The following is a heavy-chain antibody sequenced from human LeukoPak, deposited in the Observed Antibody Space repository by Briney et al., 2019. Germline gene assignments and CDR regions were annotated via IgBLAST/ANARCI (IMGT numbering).Heavy chain of an antibody. Sequence: GESLKISCQGLGYSFSSYWNAWVRQRPGKGLEWMGIIYPGGSETRYDPSFQGQVTISADSSTSTAYPQWSSLRASDTAMYYCARASRDGYNQNFDYWGQGTLVTVSS. J-gene: IGHJ4*02. D-gene: IGHD5-24*01. CDR1: GYSFSSYW. V-gene: IGHV5-51*01. CDR2: IYPGGSET. CDR3: ARASRDGYNQNFDY.